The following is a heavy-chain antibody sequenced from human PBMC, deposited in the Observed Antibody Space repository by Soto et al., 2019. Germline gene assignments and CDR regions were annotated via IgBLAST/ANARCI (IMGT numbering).Heavy chain of an antibody. CDR3: ARDLIMGATKGYFDY. CDR2: IIPIFGTA. CDR1: GGTFSSYS. D-gene: IGHD1-26*01. V-gene: IGHV1-69*13. J-gene: IGHJ4*02. Sequence: SVKVSCKASGGTFSSYSISWVRQAPGQGLEWMGGIIPIFGTANYAQKFQGRVTITADESTSTAYMELSSLRSEDTAVYYCARDLIMGATKGYFDYWGQGTLVTVSS.